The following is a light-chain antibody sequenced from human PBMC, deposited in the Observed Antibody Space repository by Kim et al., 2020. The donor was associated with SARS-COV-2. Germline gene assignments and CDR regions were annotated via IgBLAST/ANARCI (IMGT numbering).Light chain of an antibody. V-gene: IGLV3-19*01. J-gene: IGLJ2*01. CDR3: NSRDSSGNHLV. CDR2: GKN. CDR1: SLRSYY. Sequence: AWGPTVMITGQGDSLRSYYASWYQQKPGQAPVLVIYGKNNRPSGIPDRFSGSSSGNTASLTITGAQAEDEADYYCNSRDSSGNHLVFGGGTQLTVL.